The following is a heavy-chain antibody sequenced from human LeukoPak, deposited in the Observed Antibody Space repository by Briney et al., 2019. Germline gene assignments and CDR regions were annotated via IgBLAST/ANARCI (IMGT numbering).Heavy chain of an antibody. J-gene: IGHJ5*02. D-gene: IGHD3-10*01. CDR1: GYTFTSYG. Sequence: GASVKVSCKASGYTFTSYGISWVRQAPGQGLEWMGWISAYNGNTNYAQKLQGRVTMTTDTSTSTAYMELRSLRSDDTAVYYCARERWFGELWAYNWFDPWGQGTLVTVSS. V-gene: IGHV1-18*01. CDR3: ARERWFGELWAYNWFDP. CDR2: ISAYNGNT.